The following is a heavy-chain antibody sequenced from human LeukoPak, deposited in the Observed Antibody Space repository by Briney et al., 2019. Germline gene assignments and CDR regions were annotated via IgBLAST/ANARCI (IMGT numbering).Heavy chain of an antibody. CDR1: GGSISSYY. Sequence: SETLSLTCTVSGGSISSYYWSWIRQPVGKGLEWIGRIYTSGSTNYNPSLKSRVTMSVDTSKNQFSLKLSSVTAADTAVYYCARDDVVGATRWSYWGQGTLVTVSS. V-gene: IGHV4-4*07. J-gene: IGHJ4*02. D-gene: IGHD1-26*01. CDR3: ARDDVVGATRWSY. CDR2: IYTSGST.